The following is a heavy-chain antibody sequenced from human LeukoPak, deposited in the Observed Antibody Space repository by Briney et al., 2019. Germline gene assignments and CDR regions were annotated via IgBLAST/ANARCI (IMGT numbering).Heavy chain of an antibody. CDR2: IYYSGST. Sequence: ASETLSLTCTVSGGSISSSSYYWGWIRQPPGKGLEWIGSIYYSGSTYYNPSLKSRVTISVDTSKNQFSLKLSSVTAADTAVYYCARLGIGYWGQGTLVTVSS. J-gene: IGHJ4*02. D-gene: IGHD7-27*01. CDR3: ARLGIGY. CDR1: GGSISSSSYY. V-gene: IGHV4-39*01.